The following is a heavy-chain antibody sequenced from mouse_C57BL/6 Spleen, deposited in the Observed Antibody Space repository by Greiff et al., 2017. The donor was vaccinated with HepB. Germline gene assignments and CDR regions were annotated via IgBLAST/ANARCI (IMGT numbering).Heavy chain of an antibody. CDR2: IDPETGGT. V-gene: IGHV1-15*01. D-gene: IGHD4-1*01. Sequence: QVQLQQSGAELVRPGASVTLSCKASGYTFTDYEMHWVKQTPVHGLEWIGAIDPETGGTAYNQKFKGKAILTADKSSSTAYMELRSLTSEDSAVYYCARSELGGPYYAMDYWGQGTSVTVSS. CDR3: ARSELGGPYYAMDY. CDR1: GYTFTDYE. J-gene: IGHJ4*01.